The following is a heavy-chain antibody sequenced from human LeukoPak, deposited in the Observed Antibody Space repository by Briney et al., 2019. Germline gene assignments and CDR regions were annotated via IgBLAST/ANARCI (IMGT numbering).Heavy chain of an antibody. V-gene: IGHV3-33*08. CDR2: IWSGGSNK. Sequence: GGSLRLSCAASGFTFSSYGMHWVRQAPGKGLGWVAVIWSGGSNKYYADSVKGRFTISSDTSKNTLFQQMNSLRDEDTAVYYCAAVTGSSGLDYWGQGTLVTVSS. D-gene: IGHD6-19*01. J-gene: IGHJ4*02. CDR1: GFTFSSYG. CDR3: AAVTGSSGLDY.